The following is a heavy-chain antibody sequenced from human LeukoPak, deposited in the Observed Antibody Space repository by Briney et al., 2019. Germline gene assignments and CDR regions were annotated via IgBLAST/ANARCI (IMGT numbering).Heavy chain of an antibody. J-gene: IGHJ6*02. CDR3: ARGVTTGTTPYYYAMDV. V-gene: IGHV3-53*01. CDR2: VYSGGST. D-gene: IGHD1-1*01. CDR1: GFTVSSNY. Sequence: GGSLRLSCAASGFTVSSNYMSWVRQAPGRGLEWVSVVYSGGSTYYPDSVKGRFTISRDNPKNTLYLQMNSLRAEDTAVYYCARGVTTGTTPYYYAMDVWGQGTTVTVSS.